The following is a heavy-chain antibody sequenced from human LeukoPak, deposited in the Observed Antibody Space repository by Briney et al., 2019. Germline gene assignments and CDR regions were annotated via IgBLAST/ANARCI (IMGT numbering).Heavy chain of an antibody. CDR1: GFTFSSYW. D-gene: IGHD4-17*01. Sequence: PGGSLRLSCAASGFTFSSYWMSWVRQAPGKGLEWIGSIYYSGSTYYNPSLKSRVTISVDTSKNQFSLELTSVTAADTAVYYCARTTVTTSVGPFDPWGQGTLVTVSS. CDR3: ARTTVTTSVGPFDP. CDR2: IYYSGST. J-gene: IGHJ5*02. V-gene: IGHV4-39*07.